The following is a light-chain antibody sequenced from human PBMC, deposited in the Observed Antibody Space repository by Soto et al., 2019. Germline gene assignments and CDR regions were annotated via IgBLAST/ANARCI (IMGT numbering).Light chain of an antibody. Sequence: QSALTQPASVSGSPGQSITISYTGSSSEVGGYNYVSWYQQHPDKAPKLMIFDVTNRPSGVSNRFSGSKSGNTASLTISGLQAEDEADYYCSSYTRSNTPVIFGGGTKLTVL. V-gene: IGLV2-14*01. J-gene: IGLJ2*01. CDR3: SSYTRSNTPVI. CDR2: DVT. CDR1: SSEVGGYNY.